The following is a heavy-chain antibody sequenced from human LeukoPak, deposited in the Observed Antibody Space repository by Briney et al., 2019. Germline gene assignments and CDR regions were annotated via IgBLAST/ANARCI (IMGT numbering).Heavy chain of an antibody. J-gene: IGHJ5*02. Sequence: SETLSLTCTVSGYSISSGYYWGWMRQPPGKGLEWIGSIYHSGSTYYNPSLKSRVTISVDTSKNQFSLKLSSVTAADTAVYYCARDEIVGATTGEHWFDPWGQGTLVTVSS. V-gene: IGHV4-38-2*02. CDR2: IYHSGST. CDR1: GYSISSGYY. D-gene: IGHD1-26*01. CDR3: ARDEIVGATTGEHWFDP.